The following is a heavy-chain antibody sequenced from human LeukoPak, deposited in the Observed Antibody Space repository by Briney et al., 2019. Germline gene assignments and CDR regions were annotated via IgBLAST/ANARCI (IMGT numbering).Heavy chain of an antibody. Sequence: ASVKVSCKASGYTFTSYYMHWVRQAPGQGLEWMGWISAYNGNTNYAQKLQGRVTMTTDTSTSTAYMELRSLRSDDTAVYYCARRRIAAAGEYYFDYWGQGTLVTVSS. CDR1: GYTFTSYY. J-gene: IGHJ4*02. CDR3: ARRRIAAAGEYYFDY. V-gene: IGHV1-18*04. CDR2: ISAYNGNT. D-gene: IGHD6-13*01.